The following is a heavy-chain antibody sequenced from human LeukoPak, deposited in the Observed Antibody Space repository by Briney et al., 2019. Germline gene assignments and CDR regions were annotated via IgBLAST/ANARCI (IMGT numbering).Heavy chain of an antibody. CDR2: ISSSSSYI. Sequence: GGSLRLSCAASGFTFSSYSMNWVRQAPGKGLEWVSSISSSSSYIYYADSVKGRFTISRDNAKNSLYLQMNSLRAEDTAVYYCASGLSYSSSSVAGEYWGQGTLVTVSS. CDR3: ASGLSYSSSSVAGEY. D-gene: IGHD6-6*01. CDR1: GFTFSSYS. J-gene: IGHJ4*02. V-gene: IGHV3-21*01.